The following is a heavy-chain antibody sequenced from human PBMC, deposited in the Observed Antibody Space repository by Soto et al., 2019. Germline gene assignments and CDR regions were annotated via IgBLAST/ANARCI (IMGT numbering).Heavy chain of an antibody. Sequence: LRLSCAASGFAFSSYAMSWVRQAPGKGLEWVSAISGSGGSTYYADSVKGRFTISRDNSTNTRYLQMNSLRAEDTAVYYCAKQPGRDYDYYGMDVWGQGTTVTVSS. CDR2: ISGSGGST. V-gene: IGHV3-23*01. CDR3: AKQPGRDYDYYGMDV. J-gene: IGHJ6*02. CDR1: GFAFSSYA. D-gene: IGHD6-13*01.